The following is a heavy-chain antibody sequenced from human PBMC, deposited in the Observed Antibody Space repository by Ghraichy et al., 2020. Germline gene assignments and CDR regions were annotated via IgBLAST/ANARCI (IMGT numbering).Heavy chain of an antibody. J-gene: IGHJ6*03. Sequence: SVKVSCKTSGGTFSSHAISWVRQAPVQLLEWMGGIIPIFGTANYAQKFQGRVTITADKSTSTAYMELSSLRSEDTAVYYCARARGAYCGGDCYRSYYYYYYYMDVWGKGTTVTVS. V-gene: IGHV1-69*06. D-gene: IGHD2-21*02. CDR3: ARARGAYCGGDCYRSYYYYYYYMDV. CDR2: IIPIFGTA. CDR1: GGTFSSHA.